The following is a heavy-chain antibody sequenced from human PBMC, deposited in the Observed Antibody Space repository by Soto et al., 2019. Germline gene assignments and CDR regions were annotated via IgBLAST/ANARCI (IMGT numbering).Heavy chain of an antibody. CDR3: AAPIDPFSGYYDSSGYS. CDR2: IIPIFGTA. Sequence: SVKVSCKASGGTFSSYAISWVRQAPGQGLEWMGGIIPIFGTANYAQKFQGRVTMTEDTSTDTAYMELSSLRSEDTAVYYCAAPIDPFSGYYDSSGYSWGQGTLVTVSS. CDR1: GGTFSSYA. D-gene: IGHD3-22*01. J-gene: IGHJ4*02. V-gene: IGHV1-69*06.